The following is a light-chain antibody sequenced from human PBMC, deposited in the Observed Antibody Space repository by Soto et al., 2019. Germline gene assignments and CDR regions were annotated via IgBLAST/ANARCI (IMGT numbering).Light chain of an antibody. CDR1: QSVSSSY. CDR3: HQYGSSPGMYT. J-gene: IGKJ2*01. CDR2: GAS. Sequence: EIVLTQSPGTLSLSPGERATLSCRASQSVSSSYLAWYQQKPGQAPRLLIYGASSRATGIPDRFSGSGSGTDLPLTISRLEPEDFAVYYCHQYGSSPGMYTFGQGTKLEIK. V-gene: IGKV3-20*01.